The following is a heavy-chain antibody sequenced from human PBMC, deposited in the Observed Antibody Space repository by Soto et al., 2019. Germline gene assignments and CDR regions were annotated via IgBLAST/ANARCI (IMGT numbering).Heavy chain of an antibody. CDR1: GESFSGYY. Sequence: QVQLQQWGAGLLKPSETLSLTCAVYGESFSGYYWSWIRQPPGKGLEGSGEINHSGSANYNTSLESRVTISIDTSKNQFSLKLSSVTAADTANYCCARGGDWMRNWGQGTLVTVSS. D-gene: IGHD2-21*02. J-gene: IGHJ4*02. CDR2: INHSGSA. V-gene: IGHV4-34*01. CDR3: ARGGDWMRN.